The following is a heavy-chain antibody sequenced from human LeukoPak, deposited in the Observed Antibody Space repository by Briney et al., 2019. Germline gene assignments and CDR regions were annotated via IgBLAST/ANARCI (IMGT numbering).Heavy chain of an antibody. CDR3: ASFSIAVAGTRGAFDI. D-gene: IGHD6-19*01. CDR2: ISSNGGST. Sequence: GRPLRLSCAASGFTFSSYAMHWVRQAPGKGLEYVSAISSNGGSTYYANSVKGRFTISRDNSKNTLYLQMGSLRAEDMAVYYCASFSIAVAGTRGAFDIWGQGTMVTVSS. J-gene: IGHJ3*02. CDR1: GFTFSSYA. V-gene: IGHV3-64*01.